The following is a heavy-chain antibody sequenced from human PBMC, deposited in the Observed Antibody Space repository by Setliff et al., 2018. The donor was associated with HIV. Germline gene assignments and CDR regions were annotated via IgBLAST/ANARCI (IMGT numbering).Heavy chain of an antibody. Sequence: ASVKVSCKASGYTFTSYGIRWVRQAPGQGLEWMGWISAYNGNTNYAQKLQGRVTMNTDTSTSTAYMELRSLRSDDTAVYYCARDSEWGSYIFWTFDIWGQGTMVTVSS. D-gene: IGHD1-26*01. J-gene: IGHJ3*02. CDR3: ARDSEWGSYIFWTFDI. CDR2: ISAYNGNT. V-gene: IGHV1-18*01. CDR1: GYTFTSYG.